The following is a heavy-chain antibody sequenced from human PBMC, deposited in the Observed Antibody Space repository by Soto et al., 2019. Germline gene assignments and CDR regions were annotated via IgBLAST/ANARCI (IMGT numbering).Heavy chain of an antibody. J-gene: IGHJ4*02. Sequence: EVQLLESGRGLVHPLGALRLSCSGSGFNFNNHFINWVRKAPGNGLEWVASISNSDDVGFYAASVRGRFSVTRDRSTNTLHLQMDDVQVEYTGIYYCATTVGATKLEDHWGQGTMVTVAS. CDR3: ATTVGATKLEDH. CDR2: ISNSDDVG. D-gene: IGHD1-26*01. V-gene: IGHV3-23*01. CDR1: GFNFNNHF.